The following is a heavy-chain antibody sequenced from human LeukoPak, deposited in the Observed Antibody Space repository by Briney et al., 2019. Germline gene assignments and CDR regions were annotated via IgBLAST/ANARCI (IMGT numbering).Heavy chain of an antibody. D-gene: IGHD4-17*01. V-gene: IGHV3-30*18. Sequence: XGSLRLSCAASGFTFSSYGMHWVRQAPGKGLEGVAVISYDGSNKYYADSVKGRFAISRDNSKNTLYLQMNSLRAEDTAVYYCAKEGTTVTRTFDYWGQGTLVTVSS. CDR3: AKEGTTVTRTFDY. CDR2: ISYDGSNK. J-gene: IGHJ4*02. CDR1: GFTFSSYG.